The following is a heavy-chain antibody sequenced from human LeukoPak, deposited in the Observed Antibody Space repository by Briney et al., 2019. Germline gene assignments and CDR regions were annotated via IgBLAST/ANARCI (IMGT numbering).Heavy chain of an antibody. D-gene: IGHD6-19*01. J-gene: IGHJ4*02. CDR2: INPSGGST. CDR3: ARFAVHRRITVPGQFGLDY. V-gene: IGHV1-46*01. Sequence: GASVKVSCKASGYTFTSYYMHWVRQAPGQGLEWMGIINPSGGSTSYAQKFQGRVTMTRDTSTRTVYMELSSLRSEDTAVYYCARFAVHRRITVPGQFGLDYWGQGTLVSVSS. CDR1: GYTFTSYY.